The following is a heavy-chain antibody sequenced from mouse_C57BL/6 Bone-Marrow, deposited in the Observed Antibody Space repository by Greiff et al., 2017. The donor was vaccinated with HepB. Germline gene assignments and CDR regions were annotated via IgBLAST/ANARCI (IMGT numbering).Heavy chain of an antibody. V-gene: IGHV2-2*01. CDR2: IWSGGST. CDR1: GFSLTSYG. J-gene: IGHJ1*03. CDR3: ARNGPYYYGRYWDFDV. D-gene: IGHD1-1*01. Sequence: VQLQQSGPGLVQPSQSLSITCTVSGFSLTSYGVHWVRQSPGKGLEWLGVIWSGGSTDYNAAFISRLSISKDNSKSQVFFKMNSLQADQTAIYYCARNGPYYYGRYWDFDVGGTGTTVTVTA.